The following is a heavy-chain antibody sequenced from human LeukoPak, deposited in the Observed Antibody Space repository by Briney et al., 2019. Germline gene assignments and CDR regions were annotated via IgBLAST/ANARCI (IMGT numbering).Heavy chain of an antibody. J-gene: IGHJ4*02. Sequence: ASVKVSYKASGYSFTNYAMNWVRQAPGQGLEWMGWINTNTGNPTYAQGFTGRFVFSLDTSVSTAYLQISSLKAEDTAVYYCARNNADGEGRFSYWGQGTLVTVS. CDR3: ARNNADGEGRFSY. V-gene: IGHV7-4-1*02. CDR1: GYSFTNYA. D-gene: IGHD3-10*01. CDR2: INTNTGNP.